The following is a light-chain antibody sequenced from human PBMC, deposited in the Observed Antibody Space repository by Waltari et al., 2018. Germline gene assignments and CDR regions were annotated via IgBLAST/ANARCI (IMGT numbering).Light chain of an antibody. V-gene: IGKV1-39*01. CDR1: YYIRSY. J-gene: IGKJ1*01. Sequence: DVQLTQSPSSLPASVGDRVAITCRSSYYIRSYLNWYQQKPGKAPTLLISGASSLESGVPSRFSGTESGAEFTLTISSLQPDDVATYFCQQSYHLPWTFGQGTRVEI. CDR3: QQSYHLPWT. CDR2: GAS.